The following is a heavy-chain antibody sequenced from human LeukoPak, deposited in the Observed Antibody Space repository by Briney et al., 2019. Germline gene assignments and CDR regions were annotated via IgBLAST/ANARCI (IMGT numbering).Heavy chain of an antibody. CDR2: ISSSSSTI. V-gene: IGHV3-48*01. CDR1: GFTFSTYS. D-gene: IGHD3-22*01. J-gene: IGHJ4*02. CDR3: ARGSTYYDSSGQVPFDY. Sequence: GGSLRLSCAASGFTFSTYSMNWVRQAPGKGLEWVSYISSSSSTIYYADSVKGRFTISRDNAKNSLYLQMNSLRAEDTAVYYCARGSTYYDSSGQVPFDYWGQGTLVTVSS.